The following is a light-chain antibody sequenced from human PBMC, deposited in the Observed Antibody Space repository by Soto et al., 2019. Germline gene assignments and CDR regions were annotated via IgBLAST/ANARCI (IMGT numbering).Light chain of an antibody. CDR1: QNISSY. J-gene: IGKJ1*01. CDR3: QQRSNWPRT. CDR2: DVS. V-gene: IGKV3-11*01. Sequence: IVLTQSPATLSLSPGKRATLSCRASQNISSYLIWYQQKPGQAPRLLIYDVSNRATGIPARFSGSGSGTDLTITISSLGPEDFEVYYCQQRSNWPRTFGQGTKVDIK.